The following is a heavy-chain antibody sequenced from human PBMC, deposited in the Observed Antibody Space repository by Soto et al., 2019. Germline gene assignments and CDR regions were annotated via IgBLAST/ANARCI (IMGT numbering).Heavy chain of an antibody. CDR1: GFTLSGSW. V-gene: IGHV3-74*01. Sequence: EVVLVESGGGLVQPGGSLRLSCAASGFTLSGSWMHWIRQAPGKGLVWVSHINSDGSTTNYADSVKGRFTISRDNTKNPLQQKMSRRGAEATALYYARRSGVVQGELIVPWGQGTLVTVSS. J-gene: IGHJ5*02. D-gene: IGHD3-10*01. CDR3: RRSGVVQGELIVP. CDR2: INSDGSTT.